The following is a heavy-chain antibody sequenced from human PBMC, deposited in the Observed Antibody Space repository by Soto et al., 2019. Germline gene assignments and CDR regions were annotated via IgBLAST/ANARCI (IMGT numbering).Heavy chain of an antibody. CDR3: LMGYFFDY. Sequence: EVQLLESGGGLVQPGGSLRLSCAASGFTFSSYAMSWVRQAPGKGLEWVSTISNNGGTTCDADSVKGRFTISRDNSKNTLYLQMNSLRAEDTAVYYCLMGYFFDYWGQGTLVTVSP. CDR1: GFTFSSYA. J-gene: IGHJ4*02. D-gene: IGHD3-16*01. CDR2: ISNNGGTT. V-gene: IGHV3-23*01.